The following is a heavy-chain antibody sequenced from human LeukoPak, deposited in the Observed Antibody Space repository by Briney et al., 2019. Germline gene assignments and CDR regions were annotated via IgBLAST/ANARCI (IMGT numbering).Heavy chain of an antibody. CDR1: GYTFISYY. D-gene: IGHD2-8*01. Sequence: ASVTVSCKASGYTFISYYMHWVRQAPGQGLEWMGIINPSGGSTSYEQKFQDRVTMTRDTSTSTVYMELSSLKSEDTAVYYCAREDVVLVDAVRYYYYGMDVWGQGTTVTVSS. J-gene: IGHJ6*02. CDR3: AREDVVLVDAVRYYYYGMDV. CDR2: INPSGGST. V-gene: IGHV1-46*01.